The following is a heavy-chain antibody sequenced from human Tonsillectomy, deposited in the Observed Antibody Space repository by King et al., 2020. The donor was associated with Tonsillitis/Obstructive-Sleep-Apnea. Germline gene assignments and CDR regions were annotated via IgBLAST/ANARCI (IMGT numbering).Heavy chain of an antibody. D-gene: IGHD6-6*01. CDR1: GFTFSSFA. CDR3: ANKRSSSSAFDS. V-gene: IGHV3-64D*06. Sequence: VQLVESGGGLVQPGGSLKLSCSASGFTFSSFAMHWVRQAPGKGLEYVSTISNNGGSNTYYSDSVKGRFTISRDNSKNTLYLQMSSLRAEDTAVYYCANKRSSSSAFDSWGQGTLVTVSS. J-gene: IGHJ4*02. CDR2: ISNNGGSNT.